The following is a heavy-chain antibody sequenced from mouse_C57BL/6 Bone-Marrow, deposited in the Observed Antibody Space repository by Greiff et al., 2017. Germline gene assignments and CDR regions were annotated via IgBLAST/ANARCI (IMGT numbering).Heavy chain of an antibody. J-gene: IGHJ4*01. CDR3: ATMVATNAMDY. CDR2: ISSGGSYT. D-gene: IGHD2-1*01. CDR1: GFTFSSYG. V-gene: IGHV5-6*01. Sequence: EVKLVESGGDLVKPGGSLKLSCAASGFTFSSYGMSWVRQTPDTRLEWVATISSGGSYTYYPDSVKGRLTISRDNAKNTLYLQMSSLKSEETAMYYCATMVATNAMDYWGQGTSVTVSS.